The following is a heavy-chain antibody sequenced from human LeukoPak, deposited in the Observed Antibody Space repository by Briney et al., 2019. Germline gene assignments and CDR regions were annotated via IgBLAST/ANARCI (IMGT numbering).Heavy chain of an antibody. V-gene: IGHV4-4*07. Sequence: SETLSLPCTVSVGPLRGYSWSGTRHPPGRGLDGFGRTNTSGSTNYNPSLKSRVTMSVDTSKNQFSLKLSSVTAADTAVYYCAREYTGIAEYYFDYWGQGTLVTVSS. CDR2: TNTSGST. CDR3: AREYTGIAEYYFDY. D-gene: IGHD6-13*01. J-gene: IGHJ4*02. CDR1: VGPLRGYS.